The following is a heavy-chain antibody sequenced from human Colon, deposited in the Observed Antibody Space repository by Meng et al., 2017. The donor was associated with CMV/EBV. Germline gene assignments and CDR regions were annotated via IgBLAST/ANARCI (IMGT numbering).Heavy chain of an antibody. CDR3: ASGVRDSSGWYDHPYGMDV. V-gene: IGHV1-46*01. J-gene: IGHJ6*02. CDR1: GYTFTSYY. Sequence: ASVKVSCKASGYTFTSYYMHWVRQAPGQGLEWMGIINPSGGSTSYAQKFQGRVTMTRDTSTSTVYMELSSLRSEDTAVYYCASGVRDSSGWYDHPYGMDVWGQGTTVTVSS. CDR2: INPSGGST. D-gene: IGHD6-19*01.